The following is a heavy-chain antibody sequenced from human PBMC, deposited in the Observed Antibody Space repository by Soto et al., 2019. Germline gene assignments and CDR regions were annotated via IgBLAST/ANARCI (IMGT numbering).Heavy chain of an antibody. V-gene: IGHV1-3*01. CDR3: ATSGSTASSYYYYMDV. CDR2: INAGNGKT. CDR1: GYTFTSYA. Sequence: ASVKVSCKASGYTFTSYAMHWVRQAPGQRLEWMGWINAGNGKTKYARKFQGRVTMTEDTSTDTAYMELSSLRSEDTAVYYCATSGSTASSYYYYMDVWGKGTTVTVSS. D-gene: IGHD3-10*01. J-gene: IGHJ6*03.